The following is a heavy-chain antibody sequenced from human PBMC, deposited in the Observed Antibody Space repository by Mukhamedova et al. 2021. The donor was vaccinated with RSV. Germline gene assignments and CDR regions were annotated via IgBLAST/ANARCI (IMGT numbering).Heavy chain of an antibody. CDR2: ISYDGSNK. CDR1: SSYA. D-gene: IGHD6-13*01. J-gene: IGHJ4*02. Sequence: SSYAMHWVRQAPGKGLEWVAVISYDGSNKYYADSVKGRFTIYRDNSKNTLYLQMNSLRAEDTAVYYCARGRLRYSHFDYWGQGTL. CDR3: ARGRLRYSHFDY. V-gene: IGHV3-30*04.